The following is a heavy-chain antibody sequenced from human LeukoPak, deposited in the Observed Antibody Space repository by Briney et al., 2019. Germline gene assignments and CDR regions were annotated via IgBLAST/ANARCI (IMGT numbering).Heavy chain of an antibody. CDR3: ARGFWGAYMDV. CDR1: GGSISSYY. CDR2: IYYSGST. Sequence: PSETLSLTCTVSGGSISSYYWSWIRQPPGKGLEWIGYIYYSGSTNYNPSLKSRVTISVDTSKNQFPLKLSSMTSADTAVYYCARGFWGAYMDVWGKGTTVTVS. J-gene: IGHJ6*03. D-gene: IGHD3-10*01. V-gene: IGHV4-59*01.